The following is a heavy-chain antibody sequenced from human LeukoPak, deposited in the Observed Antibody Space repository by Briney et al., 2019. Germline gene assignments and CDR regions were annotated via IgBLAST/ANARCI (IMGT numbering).Heavy chain of an antibody. Sequence: PSETLSLTCTVSGGSISSSSYYWGWIRQPPGKGLEWIGSIYYSGSTYYNPSLRSRVTISVDTSKNQFSLKLSSVTAADTAVYYCAREGLRRDFDYWGQGTLVTVSS. D-gene: IGHD5-12*01. CDR1: GGSISSSSYY. V-gene: IGHV4-39*02. CDR3: AREGLRRDFDY. CDR2: IYYSGST. J-gene: IGHJ4*02.